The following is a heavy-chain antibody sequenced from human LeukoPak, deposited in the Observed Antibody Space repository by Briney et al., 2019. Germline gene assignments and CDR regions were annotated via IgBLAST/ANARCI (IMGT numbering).Heavy chain of an antibody. V-gene: IGHV3-30*18. CDR2: ISFDGSNK. D-gene: IGHD6-19*01. J-gene: IGHJ4*02. Sequence: GGSLRLSCAASGFTFSSYGMHWVRQAPGKGLEWVAVISFDGSNKFYADSVKGRFTISRDNSKNTLFLQMNSLREEDTAVYYCAKDRITWLVRGYFDYWGQGTLVTVSS. CDR1: GFTFSSYG. CDR3: AKDRITWLVRGYFDY.